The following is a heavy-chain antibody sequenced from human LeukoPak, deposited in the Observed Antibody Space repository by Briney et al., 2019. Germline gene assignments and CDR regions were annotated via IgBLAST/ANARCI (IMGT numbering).Heavy chain of an antibody. J-gene: IGHJ3*02. Sequence: SVKVSCKASRFIFSRSAVQWVRQARGQRLEWIGWIVVGSGNTNYAQKFQERVTMTRDMSTGTAYMELSSLRSEDTAVYYCAAGNYYDSSGYYPYAFDIWGQGTMVTASS. CDR1: RFIFSRSA. CDR3: AAGNYYDSSGYYPYAFDI. V-gene: IGHV1-58*01. CDR2: IVVGSGNT. D-gene: IGHD3-22*01.